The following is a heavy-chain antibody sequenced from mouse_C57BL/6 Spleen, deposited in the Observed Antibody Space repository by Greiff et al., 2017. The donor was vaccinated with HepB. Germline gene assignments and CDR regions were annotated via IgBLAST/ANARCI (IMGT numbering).Heavy chain of an antibody. J-gene: IGHJ4*01. CDR3: ARRDYSNYEGYAMDY. CDR2: IYPGSGST. D-gene: IGHD2-5*01. V-gene: IGHV1-55*01. Sequence: VQLQQSGAELAKPGASVKMSCKASGYTFTSYWITWVKQRPGQGLEWIGDIYPGSGSTNYNEKFKSKATLTVDTSSSTAYMQLSSLTSEDSAVYYCARRDYSNYEGYAMDYWGQGTSVTVSS. CDR1: GYTFTSYW.